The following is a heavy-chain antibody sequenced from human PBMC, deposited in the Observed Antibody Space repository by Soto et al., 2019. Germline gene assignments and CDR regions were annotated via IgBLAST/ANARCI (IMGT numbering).Heavy chain of an antibody. J-gene: IGHJ1*01. Sequence: QVQLQESGPGLVKPSGTLSLTCAVSGGSISSSNWWSWVRQPPGKGLEWIGEIYHSGSTNYNPSLKSRVTICVDKSEVQFSLKLSSVTAADTAVYDCARDRSCDFWSGYPRQHTEYFQHWGQGTLVTVSS. V-gene: IGHV4-4*02. CDR1: GGSISSSNW. D-gene: IGHD3-3*01. CDR2: IYHSGST. CDR3: ARDRSCDFWSGYPRQHTEYFQH.